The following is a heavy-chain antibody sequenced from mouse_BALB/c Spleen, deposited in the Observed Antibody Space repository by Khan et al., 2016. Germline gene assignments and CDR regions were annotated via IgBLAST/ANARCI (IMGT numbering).Heavy chain of an antibody. CDR1: GFSLSTSGMG. J-gene: IGHJ3*01. CDR2: IYWDDDK. CDR3: DTYSSFAY. V-gene: IGHV8-12*01. D-gene: IGHD1-3*01. Sequence: QVTLKESGPGILQPSQTLSLTCSFSGFSLSTSGMGVSWIRQPSGKGLEWLAHIYWDDDKRYNPSLKSRPTISKDTSSNKVFLKLTSVDTADNATYYCDTYSSFAYWGQGTLVTVFA.